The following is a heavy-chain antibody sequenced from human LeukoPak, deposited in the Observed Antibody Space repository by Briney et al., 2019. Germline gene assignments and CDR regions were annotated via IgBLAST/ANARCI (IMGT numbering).Heavy chain of an antibody. J-gene: IGHJ6*03. V-gene: IGHV3-7*01. CDR3: ARDGSYYYMDV. CDR2: IKQDGSEK. D-gene: IGHD3-10*01. Sequence: GGSLRLSCAAPGFTFSSYWMSWVRQAPGRGLEWVANIKQDGSEKYYVDSVKGRFTISRDNAKNSLYLQMNSLRAEDTAVYYCARDGSYYYMDVWGKGTTVTVSS. CDR1: GFTFSSYW.